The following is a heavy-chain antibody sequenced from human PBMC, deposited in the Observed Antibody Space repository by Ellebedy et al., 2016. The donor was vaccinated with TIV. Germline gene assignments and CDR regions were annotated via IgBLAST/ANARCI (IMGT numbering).Heavy chain of an antibody. Sequence: PGGSLRLSCEASGITVSDYFMNWVRQAPGKGLEWVSVLYKDGKSNYTDSVNGRFTVSRDNSKNTLYIQMDSLRAEDTAVYYCARDPGGGGDYGDNWFDPWGRGTVVTVSS. CDR1: GITVSDYF. D-gene: IGHD4-17*01. CDR3: ARDPGGGGDYGDNWFDP. CDR2: LYKDGKS. J-gene: IGHJ5*02. V-gene: IGHV3-66*01.